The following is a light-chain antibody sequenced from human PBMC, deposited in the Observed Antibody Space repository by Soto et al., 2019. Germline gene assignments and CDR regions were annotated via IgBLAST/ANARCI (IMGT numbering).Light chain of an antibody. J-gene: IGKJ4*01. Sequence: EIVLTQSPATLSLSPGERATLSCRASQNINTYLAWYQQKPGQVPRLLMYDASNRATGIPARFSGSGSGTDFTLTISSLEPEDFAVYYCQQRPDWPITFGGGTKVEIK. V-gene: IGKV3-11*01. CDR2: DAS. CDR3: QQRPDWPIT. CDR1: QNINTY.